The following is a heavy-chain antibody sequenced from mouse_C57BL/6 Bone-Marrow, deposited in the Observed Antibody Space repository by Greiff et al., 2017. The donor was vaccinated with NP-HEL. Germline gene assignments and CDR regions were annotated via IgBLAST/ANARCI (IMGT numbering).Heavy chain of an antibody. D-gene: IGHD1-1*01. V-gene: IGHV1-50*01. CDR2: IAPSDIYT. J-gene: IGHJ2*01. Sequence: QVQLQQPGAELVKPGASVKLSCKASCSTFTRYWMQWVTHRPGPVLSFLCDIAPSDIYTTYNQQFKGKATLTLDTSSSTAYMQLSSLTSEDSAVYYCAREGAYYGSSYDFDYWGQGTTLTVSS. CDR3: AREGAYYGSSYDFDY. CDR1: CSTFTRYW.